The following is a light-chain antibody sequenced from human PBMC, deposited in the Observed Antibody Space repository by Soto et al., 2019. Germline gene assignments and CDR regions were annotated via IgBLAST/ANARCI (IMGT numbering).Light chain of an antibody. CDR2: IDD. CDR3: PNWNDSLNGWG. V-gene: IGLV1-44*01. CDR1: ISNIGKDT. Sequence: QSVLTQPPSVSGTPGLRVNISCSGGISNIGKDTVNWYQQLPGTAPKLLMFIDDNRPSGVPDRFSGSRYGTSASLTISCLPSDDEAVYFCPNWNDSLNGWGFRGWTKLTVL. J-gene: IGLJ3*02.